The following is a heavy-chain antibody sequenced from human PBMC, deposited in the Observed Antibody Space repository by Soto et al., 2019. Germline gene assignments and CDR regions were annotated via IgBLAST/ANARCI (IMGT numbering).Heavy chain of an antibody. CDR2: IKQDGSEK. CDR3: ARGRYCSGGSCYSKYYYMDV. D-gene: IGHD2-15*01. Sequence: PGGSLRLSCAASGFTFSSYWMSWVRQAPGKGLEWVANIKQDGSEKYYVDSVKGRFTISRDNAKNSLYLQMNSLRAEDTAVYYCARGRYCSGGSCYSKYYYMDVWGKGTTVTVSS. J-gene: IGHJ6*03. V-gene: IGHV3-7*01. CDR1: GFTFSSYW.